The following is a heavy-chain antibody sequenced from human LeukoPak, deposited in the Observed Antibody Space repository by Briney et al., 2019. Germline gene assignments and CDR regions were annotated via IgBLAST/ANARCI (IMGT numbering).Heavy chain of an antibody. J-gene: IGHJ2*01. D-gene: IGHD1-14*01. V-gene: IGHV3-48*04. CDR3: ARELGTTAWYFDL. Sequence: GGSLRLSCAASGFTFSGYAMNWVRQAPGKGLEWLSYLTSSSSTICYADSVKGRFTISRDNAKNSLYLQMNSLRAEDTAVYYCARELGTTAWYFDLWGRGTLVTVSS. CDR1: GFTFSGYA. CDR2: LTSSSSTI.